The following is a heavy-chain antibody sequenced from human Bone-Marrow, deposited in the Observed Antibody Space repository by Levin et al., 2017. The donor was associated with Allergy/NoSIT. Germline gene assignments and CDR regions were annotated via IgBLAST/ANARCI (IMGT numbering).Heavy chain of an antibody. D-gene: IGHD2-2*01. CDR3: ARTWNGPIVVVPAAIWFFDY. V-gene: IGHV4-39*01. J-gene: IGHJ4*02. CDR1: GGSISSSSYY. Sequence: KTSETLSLTCTVSGGSISSSSYYWGWIRQPPGKGLEWIGSIYYSGSTYYNPSLKSRVTISVDTSKNQFSLKLSSVTAADTAVYYCARTWNGPIVVVPAAIWFFDYWGQGTLVTVSS. CDR2: IYYSGST.